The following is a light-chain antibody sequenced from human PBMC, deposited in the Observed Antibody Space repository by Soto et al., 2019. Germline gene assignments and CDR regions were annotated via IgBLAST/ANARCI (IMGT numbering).Light chain of an antibody. V-gene: IGKV3-20*01. Sequence: IVLTQSPGTLSLSPGERATLSCRASQIVSSTYLAWYQQKPGQAPRLLIFGASSRATGITDRFSGSGSGTDFTLTISRLEPEDFAVYYCQQYGSSPRTFGQGTKVDI. CDR2: GAS. CDR1: QIVSSTY. J-gene: IGKJ1*01. CDR3: QQYGSSPRT.